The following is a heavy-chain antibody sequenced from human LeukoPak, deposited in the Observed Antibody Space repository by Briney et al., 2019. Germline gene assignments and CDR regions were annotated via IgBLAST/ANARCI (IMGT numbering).Heavy chain of an antibody. V-gene: IGHV4-59*01. D-gene: IGHD4-17*01. CDR1: GGSISTYS. CDR3: ARGDYGDYGDFYYYGLDV. Sequence: SGTLSLTCTISGGSISTYSWNWIRQAPGKGLEWIGYNYFSGTTNYNPALKSRVTISVDRSKNQFSLKLNSVTAADTAVYYCARGDYGDYGDFYYYGLDVWGQGTTVTVSS. CDR2: NYFSGTT. J-gene: IGHJ6*02.